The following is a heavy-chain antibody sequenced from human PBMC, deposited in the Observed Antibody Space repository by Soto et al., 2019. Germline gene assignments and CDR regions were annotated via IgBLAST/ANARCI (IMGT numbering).Heavy chain of an antibody. CDR3: ARDRQWEPLLY. V-gene: IGHV1-18*01. CDR1: GYTFRNYG. CDR2: VSAYNRNS. D-gene: IGHD1-26*01. J-gene: IGHJ4*02. Sequence: QVQLVQSGSEVKKPGASVRVTCKASGYTFRNYGISLVREAPGQGLEWMGWVSAYNRNSNYAQKFEDRVIMTADTATSTAYLELRGLRSDDTAIYYCARDRQWEPLLYWGQGTLVTVSS.